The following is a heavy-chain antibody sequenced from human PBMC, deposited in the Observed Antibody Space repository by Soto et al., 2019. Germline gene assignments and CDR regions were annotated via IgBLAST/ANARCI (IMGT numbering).Heavy chain of an antibody. D-gene: IGHD3-16*01. CDR1: GFALSTSGVG. Sequence: QITLKESGPTLVKPTQTLTLTCTFSGFALSTSGVGVGWIRQSPGKALEWVALIYWNDDKRYSPSLKSRLTITKDTSKNQVVLTMTNTDPVDTATYYCAHTLSSADYVSWYFDLWGRGTLVTVSS. CDR2: IYWNDDK. CDR3: AHTLSSADYVSWYFDL. V-gene: IGHV2-5*01. J-gene: IGHJ2*01.